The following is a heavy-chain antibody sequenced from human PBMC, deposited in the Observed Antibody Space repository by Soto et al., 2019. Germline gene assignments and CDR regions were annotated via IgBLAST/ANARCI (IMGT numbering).Heavy chain of an antibody. D-gene: IGHD3-9*01. Sequence: QVKLVQSRADVKKPGASVKVSFKASGYTLTKYGVSWVRQAPGQGLEWMGWVSPYNGKTNYVQKFQGRVTMTTDTSTSTVYMELRSLRSDDTAVYYCARNSPDIDFWGQGTLFTVSS. J-gene: IGHJ4*02. CDR3: ARNSPDIDF. CDR1: GYTLTKYG. CDR2: VSPYNGKT. V-gene: IGHV1-18*01.